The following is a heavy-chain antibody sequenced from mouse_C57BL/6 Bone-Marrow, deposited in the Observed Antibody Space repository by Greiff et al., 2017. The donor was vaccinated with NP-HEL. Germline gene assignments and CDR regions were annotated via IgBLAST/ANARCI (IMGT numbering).Heavy chain of an antibody. D-gene: IGHD1-1*01. CDR3: ARRGGYYGYAKDY. V-gene: IGHV1-69*01. CDR2: IDPSDSFT. CDR1: GYTFTSYW. J-gene: IGHJ4*01. Sequence: QVQLKQPGAELVMPGASVKLSCKASGYTFTSYWMHWVKQRPGQGLAWIGDIDPSDSFTNSNQKFKGKSTLTVDKSSSTAYMQLSSLTSEDAAVYYCARRGGYYGYAKDYGGKGTSVTVAS.